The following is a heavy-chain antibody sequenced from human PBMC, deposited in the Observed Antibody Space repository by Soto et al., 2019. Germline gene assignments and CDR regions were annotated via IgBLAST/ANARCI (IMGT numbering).Heavy chain of an antibody. J-gene: IGHJ3*02. CDR2: IWYDGSNK. CDR3: ARAQRNDDYGIAFDI. V-gene: IGHV3-33*01. CDR1: GFTFSSYG. Sequence: GWSLRLSCAASGFTFSSYGMHWVRQAPGKGLEWVAVIWYDGSNKYYADSVKGRFTISRDNSKNTLYLQMNSLRAEDTAVYYCARAQRNDDYGIAFDIWGQGTMVTVSS. D-gene: IGHD4-17*01.